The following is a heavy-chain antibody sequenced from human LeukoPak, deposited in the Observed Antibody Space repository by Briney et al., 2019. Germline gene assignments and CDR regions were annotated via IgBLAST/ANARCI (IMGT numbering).Heavy chain of an antibody. J-gene: IGHJ4*02. V-gene: IGHV3-15*01. CDR2: SKSKYDGGTT. CDR1: GCTLSNAW. CDR3: STGGYFFDY. D-gene: IGHD3-10*01. Sequence: GGALRLSCAASGCTLSNAWMNWVRQAPGKGLEWVGRSKSKYDGGTTDYAAPVSGRFTISRDDSKNTAYLQMNSLKTEDTAVYFCSTGGYFFDYWGQGALVTVSS.